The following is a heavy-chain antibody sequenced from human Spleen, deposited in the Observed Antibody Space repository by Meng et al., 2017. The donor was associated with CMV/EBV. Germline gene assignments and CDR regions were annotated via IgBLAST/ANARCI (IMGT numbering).Heavy chain of an antibody. CDR1: GFIFNDYG. CDR2: IQYDGSNR. J-gene: IGHJ4*02. Sequence: GGSLRLSCAASGFIFNDYGLHWVRQAPGKELEWVAFIQYDGSNRYYADSVKGRFTISRDNAKNSLYLQMNTLRDEDTAVYYCASQSYSNHHYWGQGTLVTVSS. CDR3: ASQSYSNHHY. V-gene: IGHV3-30*02. D-gene: IGHD4-11*01.